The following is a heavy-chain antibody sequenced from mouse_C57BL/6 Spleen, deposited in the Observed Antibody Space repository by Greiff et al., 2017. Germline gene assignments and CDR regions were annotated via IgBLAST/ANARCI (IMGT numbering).Heavy chain of an antibody. D-gene: IGHD2-1*01. CDR3: TRGGGGYGNYEGGAMDY. V-gene: IGHV5-9-1*02. J-gene: IGHJ4*01. CDR2: ISSGGDYI. CDR1: GFTFSSYA. Sequence: DVKLVESGEGLVKPGGSLKLSCAASGFTFSSYAMSWVRQTPEKRLAWVAYISSGGDYIYYADTVKGRFTISRDNARNTLYLQMSSLKSEDTAMYYCTRGGGGYGNYEGGAMDYWGQGTSVTVSS.